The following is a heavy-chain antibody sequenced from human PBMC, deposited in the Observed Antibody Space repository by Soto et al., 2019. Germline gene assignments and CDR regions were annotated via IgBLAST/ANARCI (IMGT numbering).Heavy chain of an antibody. CDR3: ARAFVVVPAAIDYYYGMDV. Sequence: GESLKISCKGSGYSFTSYWISWVRQMPGKGLEWMGRIDPSDSYTNYSPSFQGHVTISADKSISTAYLQWSSLKASDTAMYYCARAFVVVPAAIDYYYGMDVWGQGTTVTVSS. V-gene: IGHV5-10-1*01. D-gene: IGHD2-2*02. CDR1: GYSFTSYW. CDR2: IDPSDSYT. J-gene: IGHJ6*02.